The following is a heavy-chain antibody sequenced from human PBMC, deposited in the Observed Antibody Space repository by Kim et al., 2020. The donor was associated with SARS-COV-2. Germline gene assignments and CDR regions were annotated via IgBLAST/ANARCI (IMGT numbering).Heavy chain of an antibody. J-gene: IGHJ6*02. D-gene: IGHD4-17*01. V-gene: IGHV1-46*01. CDR3: AACIGFYGDYSLIYYYGMDV. Sequence: ASVKVSCKASGYTFTSYYMHWVRQAPGQGLEWMGIINPSGGSSSYAQKFQGRVTMTRDTSTSTVYMELSSLRSEDTAVYYCAACIGFYGDYSLIYYYGMDVWGQGATVTVSS. CDR2: INPSGGSS. CDR1: GYTFTSYY.